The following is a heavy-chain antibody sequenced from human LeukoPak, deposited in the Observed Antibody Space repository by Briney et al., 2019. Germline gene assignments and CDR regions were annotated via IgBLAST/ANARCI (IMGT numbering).Heavy chain of an antibody. Sequence: PGGSLRLSCAASGFTFSSYAMSWVRQAPGKGLEWVSAISGSGGSTYYADSVKGRFTISRDNSKNTLYLQMNSLRAEDTAVYYCAKDRDYVWGSYRLVSRGLRKNYFDYWGQGTLVTVSS. CDR1: GFTFSSYA. CDR2: ISGSGGST. D-gene: IGHD3-16*02. V-gene: IGHV3-23*01. CDR3: AKDRDYVWGSYRLVSRGLRKNYFDY. J-gene: IGHJ4*02.